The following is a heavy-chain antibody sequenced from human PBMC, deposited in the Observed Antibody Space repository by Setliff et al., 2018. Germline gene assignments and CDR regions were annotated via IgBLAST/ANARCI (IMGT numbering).Heavy chain of an antibody. Sequence: SVKVSCKASGGTFGLSAISWVRQAPGQGLEWVGGMLPLHGTRNHTPKLQGRVSITSDESKTTVFMELSSLTSEDTAIYFCVRAPPALHGEYGYFDLWGRGTLVTVS. D-gene: IGHD4-17*01. CDR1: GGTFGLSA. CDR3: VRAPPALHGEYGYFDL. V-gene: IGHV1-69*13. CDR2: MLPLHGTR. J-gene: IGHJ2*01.